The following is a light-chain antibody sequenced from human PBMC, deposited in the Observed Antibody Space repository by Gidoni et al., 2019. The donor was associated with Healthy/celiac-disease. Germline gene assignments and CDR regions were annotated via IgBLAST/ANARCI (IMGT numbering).Light chain of an antibody. Sequence: NFMLTHPPSLSDSPGTTVTISCTRSSGSIASNYVQWYQQRPGSAPTTVIYEDNQRPSGVPDRFSGSIDSSSNSASLTISGLKTEDEADYYCQSYDSSSWVFGGGTKLTVL. CDR3: QSYDSSSWV. J-gene: IGLJ3*02. CDR2: EDN. V-gene: IGLV6-57*04. CDR1: SGSIASNY.